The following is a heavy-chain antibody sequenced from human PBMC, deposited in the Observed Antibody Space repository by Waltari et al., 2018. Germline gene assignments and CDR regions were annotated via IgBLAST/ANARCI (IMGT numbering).Heavy chain of an antibody. V-gene: IGHV3-48*03. CDR2: MNRCGNIM. D-gene: IGHD3-9*01. J-gene: IGHJ4*02. Sequence: EVQLVESGGGWVQPGGSLRLSCAASGFTFKTSAMNWVRQAPGKGLEWVSYMNRCGNIMDYADSVKGRFTISRDNAHNSVYLQMNSLRPEDTALYYCAREAGVYYNIYYFDFWGQGTPVTVSS. CDR1: GFTFKTSA. CDR3: AREAGVYYNIYYFDF.